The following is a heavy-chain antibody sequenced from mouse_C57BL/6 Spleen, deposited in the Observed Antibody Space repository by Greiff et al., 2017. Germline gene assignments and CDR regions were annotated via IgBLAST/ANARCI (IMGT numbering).Heavy chain of an antibody. CDR1: GYTFTSYW. CDR3: ARDGYYGSSFFAY. V-gene: IGHV1-64*01. J-gene: IGHJ3*01. D-gene: IGHD1-1*01. Sequence: QVQLQQPGAELVKPGASVKLSCKASGYTFTSYWMHWVKQRPGQGLEWIGMIHPNSGSTNYNEKFKSKATLTVDKSSSTAYMQLSSLTSEDSAVYYCARDGYYGSSFFAYWGQGTLVTVSA. CDR2: IHPNSGST.